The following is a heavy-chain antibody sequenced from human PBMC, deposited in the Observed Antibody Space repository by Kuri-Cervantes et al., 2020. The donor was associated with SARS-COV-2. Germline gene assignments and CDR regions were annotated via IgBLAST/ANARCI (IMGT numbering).Heavy chain of an antibody. D-gene: IGHD6-6*01. V-gene: IGHV3-21*04. Sequence: GESLKISCAASGFSLSRYTMNWVRQAPGKGLEWVSSISSDSSYIHYADSVKGRFTISRDNAKNSLYLHMNSLRAEDTAVYYCARHSLSGYSSSGARLGHCYFDLWGRGTLVTVSS. CDR1: GFSLSRYT. J-gene: IGHJ2*01. CDR2: ISSDSSYI. CDR3: ARHSLSGYSSSGARLGHCYFDL.